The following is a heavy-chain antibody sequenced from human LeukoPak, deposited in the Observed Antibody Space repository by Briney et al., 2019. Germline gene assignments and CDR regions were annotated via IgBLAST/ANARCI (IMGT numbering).Heavy chain of an antibody. J-gene: IGHJ4*02. CDR3: AKDREGLSSGYDLEYFDY. CDR2: ISGGGGTT. D-gene: IGHD5-12*01. CDR1: GFTFSSYA. V-gene: IGHV3-23*01. Sequence: GGSLRLSCAASGFTFSSYAMNWVRQAPGKELEWVSAISGGGGTTYYADSVKGRFTISRDNPKNTLFLQMNSLRAEDTAVYYCAKDREGLSSGYDLEYFDYWGQGTLVTVSS.